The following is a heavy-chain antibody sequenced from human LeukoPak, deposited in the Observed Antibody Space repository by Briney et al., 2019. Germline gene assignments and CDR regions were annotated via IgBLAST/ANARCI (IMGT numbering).Heavy chain of an antibody. D-gene: IGHD2-21*02. Sequence: GRSLRLSCAVSGLPVNKYEIHWVRQAPREGLEWISYVDAGATSTNYADSVWGRFTLSRDNAQNSVHLQMNSLRDEDTAVYYCVRGRLLRSTKYFDSWGQGALVTVSS. V-gene: IGHV3-48*03. J-gene: IGHJ4*02. CDR1: GLPVNKYE. CDR2: VDAGATST. CDR3: VRGRLLRSTKYFDS.